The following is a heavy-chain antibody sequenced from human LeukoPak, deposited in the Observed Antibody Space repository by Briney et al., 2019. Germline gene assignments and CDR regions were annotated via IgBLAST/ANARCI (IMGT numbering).Heavy chain of an antibody. CDR1: GGSISSSSYY. Sequence: SETLSLTCTVSGGSISSSSYYWGWIRQPPGKGLEWIGSIYYSGSTYYNPSLKSRVTISVDTSKNQFSLKLSSVTAADTAVYYCARPDYGGNSYYFDYWGQGTLVTVSS. V-gene: IGHV4-39*07. CDR2: IYYSGST. D-gene: IGHD4-23*01. CDR3: ARPDYGGNSYYFDY. J-gene: IGHJ4*02.